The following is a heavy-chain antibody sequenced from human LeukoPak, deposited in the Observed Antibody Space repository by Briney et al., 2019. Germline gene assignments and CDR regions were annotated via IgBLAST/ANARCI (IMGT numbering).Heavy chain of an antibody. CDR3: ASQTRIAVLFDY. V-gene: IGHV3-30-3*01. CDR2: ISYDGSNK. J-gene: IGHJ4*02. Sequence: SCKASGYTFSSYAMHWVRQAPGKGLEWVAVISYDGSNKYYADSVKGRFTISRDNSKNTLYLQMNSLRAEDTAVYYCASQTRIAVLFDYWGQGTLVTVSS. D-gene: IGHD6-19*01. CDR1: GYTFSSYA.